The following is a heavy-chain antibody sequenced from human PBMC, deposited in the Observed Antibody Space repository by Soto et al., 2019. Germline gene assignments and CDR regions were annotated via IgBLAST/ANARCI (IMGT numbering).Heavy chain of an antibody. V-gene: IGHV4-31*03. Sequence: QVQLQESGPGLVKPSQTLSLTCTVSGGSISSGGYYWSWIRQHPGKGLEWIGYIYYSGSTYYNPSLKSRVTISVDTSKNQFSLKLSSVTAADTAVYYCARGPGYCSSTSCYTHDAFDIWGQGTMVTVSS. D-gene: IGHD2-2*02. J-gene: IGHJ3*02. CDR1: GGSISSGGYY. CDR3: ARGPGYCSSTSCYTHDAFDI. CDR2: IYYSGST.